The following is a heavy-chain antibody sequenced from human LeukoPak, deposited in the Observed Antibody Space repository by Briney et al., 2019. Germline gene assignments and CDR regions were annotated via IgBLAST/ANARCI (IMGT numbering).Heavy chain of an antibody. V-gene: IGHV3-9*01. Sequence: GGSLRLSCAASGFTFDDYAMHWVRQAPGKGLEWVSGISWNSGSIGYADSVKGRFTISRGNAKNSLYLQMNSLRAEDTALYYCAKDAYDILTGYLGYWGQGTLVTVSS. CDR3: AKDAYDILTGYLGY. CDR2: ISWNSGSI. J-gene: IGHJ4*02. CDR1: GFTFDDYA. D-gene: IGHD3-9*01.